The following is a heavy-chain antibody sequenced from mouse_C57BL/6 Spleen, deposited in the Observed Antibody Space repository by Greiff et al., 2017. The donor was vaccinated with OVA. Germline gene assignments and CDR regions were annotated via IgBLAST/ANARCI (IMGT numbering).Heavy chain of an antibody. CDR1: GFTFSSYA. D-gene: IGHD2-5*01. V-gene: IGHV5-4*01. Sequence: EVHLVESGGGLVKPGGSLKLSCAASGFTFSSYAMSWVRQTPEKRLEWVATISDGGSYTYYPDNVKGRFTISRDNAKNNLYLQMSHLKSEDTAMYYCARDKEGYSNHYFDYWGQGTTLTVSS. CDR3: ARDKEGYSNHYFDY. CDR2: ISDGGSYT. J-gene: IGHJ2*01.